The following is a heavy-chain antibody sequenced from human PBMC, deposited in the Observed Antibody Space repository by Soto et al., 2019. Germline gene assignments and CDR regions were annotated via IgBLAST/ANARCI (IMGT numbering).Heavy chain of an antibody. CDR2: IVVGNGNT. CDR3: AATTHYDFWSGYFTGVAFDI. D-gene: IGHD3-3*01. J-gene: IGHJ3*02. Sequence: SVEVSCKASGFTFSDSAVQWVRQALGQPLEWIGYIVVGNGNTNFAQRFQERVTFSSDKSRGTAYMELRSLRSEDTAVYYCAATTHYDFWSGYFTGVAFDIWGQGTKVTVSS. CDR1: GFTFSDSA. V-gene: IGHV1-58*01.